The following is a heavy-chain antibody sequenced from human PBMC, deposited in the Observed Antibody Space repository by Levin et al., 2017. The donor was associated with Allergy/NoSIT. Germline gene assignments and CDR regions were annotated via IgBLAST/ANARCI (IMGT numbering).Heavy chain of an antibody. CDR1: GFTFRSYE. D-gene: IGHD3-3*01. CDR3: ARQLGNFWSGYNYFDY. CDR2: ISSSGSTI. J-gene: IGHJ4*02. Sequence: LSLPCAASGFTFRSYEMNWVRPAPGKGLEWVSYISSSGSTIYYADSVKGRFTISRDNAKNSLYLQMNSLRAEDTAVYYCARQLGNFWSGYNYFDYWGQGTLVTVSS. V-gene: IGHV3-48*03.